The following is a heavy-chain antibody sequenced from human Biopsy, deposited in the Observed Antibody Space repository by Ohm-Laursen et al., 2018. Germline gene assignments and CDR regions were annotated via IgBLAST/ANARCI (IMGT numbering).Heavy chain of an antibody. J-gene: IGHJ6*02. V-gene: IGHV3-11*01. Sequence: SLRLSRAASGFTFSDYYMNWIPQAPGKGPGGGSFITNTGRTVYADSVKGRFTISRDNADNSLHLQMKSLRAEDTAVYYCARELGNGMDVWGQGTPVTVSS. CDR2: ITNTGRTV. CDR1: GFTFSDYY. CDR3: ARELGNGMDV.